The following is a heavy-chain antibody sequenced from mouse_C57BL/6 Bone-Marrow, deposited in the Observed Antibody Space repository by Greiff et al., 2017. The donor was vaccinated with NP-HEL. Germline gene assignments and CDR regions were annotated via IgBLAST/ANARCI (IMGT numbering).Heavy chain of an antibody. Sequence: QVQLQQSGAELARPGASVKLSCKASGYTFTSSGISWVKQRTGQGLEWIGEIYPRSGNTYYNEKFKGKATLTADKSSSTAYMELRSLTSEDSAVDFCARGGFHYSNFFWGQGTSGTVSS. CDR2: IYPRSGNT. J-gene: IGHJ4*01. D-gene: IGHD2-5*01. CDR3: ARGGFHYSNFF. V-gene: IGHV1-81*01. CDR1: GYTFTSSG.